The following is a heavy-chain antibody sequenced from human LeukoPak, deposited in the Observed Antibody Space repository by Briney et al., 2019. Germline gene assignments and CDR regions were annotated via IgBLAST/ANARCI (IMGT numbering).Heavy chain of an antibody. CDR2: MNPNSGNT. Sequence: ASVKVSCKASGYTFTSYDINWVRQATGQGLEWMGWMNPNSGNTGYAQKFQGRVTITRNTSISTAYMELSSLRSEDTAVYYCARGSSSWYPYYYYYMDVWGKETTVTVSS. CDR3: ARGSSSWYPYYYYYMDV. J-gene: IGHJ6*03. D-gene: IGHD6-13*01. CDR1: GYTFTSYD. V-gene: IGHV1-8*03.